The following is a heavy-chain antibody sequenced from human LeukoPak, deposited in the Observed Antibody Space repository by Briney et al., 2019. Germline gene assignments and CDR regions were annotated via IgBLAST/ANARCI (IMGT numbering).Heavy chain of an antibody. CDR3: ARVLLGGGAFDF. V-gene: IGHV4-61*08. CDR1: GGSISGAYY. Sequence: SQTLSLTCSVSGGSISGAYYWSWIRQHPGKGLEWIGYMYNTGRTDYKYNPSLKSRVTTSLDTSKNQFSLRLSSVTAADTALYFCARVLLGGGAFDFWGQGTMVTVSS. D-gene: IGHD1-26*01. CDR2: MYNTGRT. J-gene: IGHJ3*01.